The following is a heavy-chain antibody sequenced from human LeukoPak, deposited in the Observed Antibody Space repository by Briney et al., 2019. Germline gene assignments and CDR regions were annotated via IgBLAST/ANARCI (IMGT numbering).Heavy chain of an antibody. D-gene: IGHD3-10*01. CDR3: ARSVGMVRVNWFDP. J-gene: IGHJ5*02. V-gene: IGHV1-69*13. CDR2: IIPIFGTA. CDR1: GGTFSSYA. Sequence: SVKVSCKASGGTFSSYAISWVRQAPGQGLEWMGGIIPIFGTANHAQKFQGRVTITADESTSTAYMELSSLRSEDTAVYYCARSVGMVRVNWFDPWGQGTLVTVSS.